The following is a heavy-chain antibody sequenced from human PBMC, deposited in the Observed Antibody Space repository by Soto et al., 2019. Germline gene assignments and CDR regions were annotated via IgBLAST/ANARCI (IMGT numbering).Heavy chain of an antibody. CDR3: ASWHYDSSGYYSWNY. D-gene: IGHD3-22*01. CDR1: GGTFSSYA. CDR2: IIPIFGTA. V-gene: IGHV1-69*13. J-gene: IGHJ4*02. Sequence: SVKVSCKASGGTFSSYATSWVRQAPGQGLEWMGGIIPIFGTANYAQKFQGRVTITADESTSTAYMELSSLRSEDTAVYYCASWHYDSSGYYSWNYWGQGTLVTVSS.